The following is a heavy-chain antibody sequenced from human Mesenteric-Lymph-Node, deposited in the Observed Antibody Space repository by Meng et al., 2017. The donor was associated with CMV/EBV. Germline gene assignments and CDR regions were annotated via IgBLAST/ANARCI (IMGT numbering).Heavy chain of an antibody. J-gene: IGHJ6*02. CDR3: AKDFRNSGNWYGVFDF. CDR2: ISGSGDST. D-gene: IGHD6-13*01. Sequence: GGSLRLSCAASGFTFSTYAMTWVRQAPGKGLEWVSTISGSGDSTNYGDSVKGRFTISRDNSKNTVYLQMNSLRAEDTAVYYCAKDFRNSGNWYGVFDFWGQGTTVTVSS. V-gene: IGHV3-23*01. CDR1: GFTFSTYA.